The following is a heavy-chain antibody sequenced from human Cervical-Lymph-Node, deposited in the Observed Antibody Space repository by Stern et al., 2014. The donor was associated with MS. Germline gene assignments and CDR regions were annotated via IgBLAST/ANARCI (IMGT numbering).Heavy chain of an antibody. V-gene: IGHV4-59*01. CDR2: IYHAGSV. D-gene: IGHD2-15*01. Sequence: VQLVESGPGLVKPSETLSLTCTVSGGSLRSYYCNWIRQAPGKGLGWLGFIYHAGSVNYNPSLSSRVAMSVDTSKNQFSLTVSSVTAADTAVYYCAREGEYCSGSRCYPFLDYWGQGTLVTVSS. CDR1: GGSLRSYY. CDR3: AREGEYCSGSRCYPFLDY. J-gene: IGHJ4*02.